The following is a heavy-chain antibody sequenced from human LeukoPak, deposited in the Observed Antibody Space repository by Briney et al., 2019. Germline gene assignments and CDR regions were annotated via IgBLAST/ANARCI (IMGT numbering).Heavy chain of an antibody. Sequence: PSETLSLTCTVSGGSINNYYWTWIRQPPGKRLEWIGYICYSGTTSYNPSLESRVTISLDTSKNQFSLKLSSVTAADTAVYYCARIHCDSTSCHYVDYWGQGTLVTVSS. J-gene: IGHJ4*02. CDR1: GGSINNYY. D-gene: IGHD2-2*01. V-gene: IGHV4-59*01. CDR2: ICYSGTT. CDR3: ARIHCDSTSCHYVDY.